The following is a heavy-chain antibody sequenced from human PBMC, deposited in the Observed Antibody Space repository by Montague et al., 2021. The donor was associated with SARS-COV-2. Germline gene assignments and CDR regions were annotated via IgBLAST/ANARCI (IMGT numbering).Heavy chain of an antibody. J-gene: IGHJ3*02. CDR2: IYYSGST. D-gene: IGHD3-3*01. CDR1: GGSISSSSYY. V-gene: IGHV4-39*01. CDR3: ARHGLAGITIFGVVTPRGGFDI. Sequence: SETLSLTCTVSGGSISSSSYYWGWIRQPPGKGLEWIGGIYYSGSTYYNPSLKSRVTIPVDTSKNQFSLKLSSVTAADTAVYYCARHGLAGITIFGVVTPRGGFDIWGQGTMVTVSS.